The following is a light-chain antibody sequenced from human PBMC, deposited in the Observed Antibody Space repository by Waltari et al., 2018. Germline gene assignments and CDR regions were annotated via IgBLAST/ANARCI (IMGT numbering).Light chain of an antibody. CDR3: TLHTTTTTV. V-gene: IGLV2-18*01. CDR1: SSDVDNYNR. CDR2: EVS. J-gene: IGLJ2*01. Sequence: QSALTQPPSVSGSPGQSVPISCTGTSSDVDNYNRVSWYQPPPGTAPKLIIYEVSNRPSGVPDRFSGSKSGDTASLTISGLQAEDEADYYCTLHTTTTTVFGGGTKVTVL.